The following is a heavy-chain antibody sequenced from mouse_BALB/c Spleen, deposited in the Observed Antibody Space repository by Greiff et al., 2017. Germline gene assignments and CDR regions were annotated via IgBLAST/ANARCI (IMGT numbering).Heavy chain of an antibody. CDR1: GFTFSSYA. V-gene: IGHV5-9-3*01. Sequence: EVQRVESGGGLVKPGGSLKLSCAASGFTFSSYAMSWVRQTPEKRLEWVATISSGGSYTYYPDSVKGRFTISRDNAKNTLYLQMSSLRSEDTAMYYCARHYYGSSPDYWGQGTTLTVSS. J-gene: IGHJ2*01. CDR2: ISSGGSYT. CDR3: ARHYYGSSPDY. D-gene: IGHD1-1*01.